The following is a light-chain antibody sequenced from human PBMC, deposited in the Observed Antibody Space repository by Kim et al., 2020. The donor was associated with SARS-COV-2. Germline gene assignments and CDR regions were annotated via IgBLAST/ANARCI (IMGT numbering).Light chain of an antibody. V-gene: IGLV4-69*01. CDR1: IGHSTYA. CDR2: VKSDGSH. J-gene: IGLJ3*02. CDR3: QTWGSGVRV. Sequence: ASVKVTCTLTIGHSTYAIAWHQQQPEKGPRYLMKVKSDGSHTKGDGIPDRFSGSSSGAERYLSISSLQPEDEADYYCQTWGSGVRVFGGGTKVTVL.